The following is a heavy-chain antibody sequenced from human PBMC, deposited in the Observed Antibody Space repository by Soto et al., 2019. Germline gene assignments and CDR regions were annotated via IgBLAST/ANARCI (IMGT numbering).Heavy chain of an antibody. D-gene: IGHD4-17*01. Sequence: QVQLVQSGAEVKKPGASVKVSCKASGYTFTSYAMHWVRQAPGQRLEWMGWINAGNGNTKYSHKFQGRVTITRDTSASTAYMELSSLRSEDTAVYYCASDYGDYDRVYWGQGTLVTVSS. CDR2: INAGNGNT. CDR1: GYTFTSYA. CDR3: ASDYGDYDRVY. J-gene: IGHJ4*02. V-gene: IGHV1-3*01.